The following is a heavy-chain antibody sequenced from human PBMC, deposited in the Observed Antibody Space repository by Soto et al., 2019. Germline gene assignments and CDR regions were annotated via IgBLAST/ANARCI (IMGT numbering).Heavy chain of an antibody. CDR1: GFTFSSYA. V-gene: IGHV3-23*01. CDR2: ISGSGGST. CDR3: AKGPVGATSFFGISGFDY. Sequence: GGSLRLSCAASGFTFSSYAMSWVRQAPGKGLEWVSAISGSGGSTYYADSVKGRFTISRDNSKNTLYLQMNSLRAEDTAVYYCAKGPVGATSFFGISGFDYWGQGTLVTVSS. J-gene: IGHJ4*02. D-gene: IGHD1-26*01.